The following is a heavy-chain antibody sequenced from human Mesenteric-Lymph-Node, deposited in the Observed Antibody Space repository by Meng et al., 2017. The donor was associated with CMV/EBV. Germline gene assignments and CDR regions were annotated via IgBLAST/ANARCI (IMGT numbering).Heavy chain of an antibody. Sequence: GGSLRLSCAASGFTFSDHYMDWVRQAPGKGLEWVGRTRNKANSYTTEYAASVKGRFTISRDDSKSSLYLQMNSLKTEDTAVYYCARVKWGTLDYWGQGTLVTVSS. J-gene: IGHJ4*02. D-gene: IGHD1-14*01. CDR2: TRNKANSYTT. CDR3: ARVKWGTLDY. V-gene: IGHV3-72*01. CDR1: GFTFSDHY.